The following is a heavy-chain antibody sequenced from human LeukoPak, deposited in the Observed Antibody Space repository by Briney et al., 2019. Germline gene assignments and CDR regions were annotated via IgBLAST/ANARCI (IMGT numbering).Heavy chain of an antibody. Sequence: PGRSLRLSCAASGFTFSSYAMHWVRRAPGKGLEWVAVISYDGSNEYYADSVKGRFTISRDNAKNSLYLQMNSLRAEDTAVYYCAGGRAYDSSGYYDHYCVYCGQGTLVTVSS. CDR1: GFTFSSYA. CDR2: ISYDGSNE. CDR3: AGGRAYDSSGYYDHYCVY. D-gene: IGHD3-22*01. V-gene: IGHV3-30*04. J-gene: IGHJ4*02.